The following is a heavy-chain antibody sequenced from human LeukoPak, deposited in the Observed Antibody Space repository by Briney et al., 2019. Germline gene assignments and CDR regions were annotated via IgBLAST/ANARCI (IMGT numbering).Heavy chain of an antibody. CDR2: ISGSGGST. J-gene: IGHJ4*02. Sequence: PGGSLRLSCAASGFTFSSYAMSWVRQAPGKGLEWVSAISGSGGSTYYADSVKGRFTISRDNAKNSLYLQMNSLRAEDTVVYYCARESYYGGNSDYWGQGTLVTVSS. CDR3: ARESYYGGNSDY. V-gene: IGHV3-23*01. CDR1: GFTFSSYA. D-gene: IGHD4-23*01.